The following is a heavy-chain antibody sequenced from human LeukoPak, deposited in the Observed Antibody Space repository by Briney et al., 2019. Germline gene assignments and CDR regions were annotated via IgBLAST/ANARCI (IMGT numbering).Heavy chain of an antibody. CDR1: GFTFHSYA. D-gene: IGHD2-21*02. Sequence: GGSLSLSCTASGFTFHSYAMHWVRQAPGKGLEWVAIVSYDGSNKYYADSVKGRYTISRDNNKSTLYLQVNGLRAEDTAVYYCAREEGGDFDIWGQGTMISVPS. J-gene: IGHJ3*02. CDR2: VSYDGSNK. CDR3: AREEGGDFDI. V-gene: IGHV3-30*04.